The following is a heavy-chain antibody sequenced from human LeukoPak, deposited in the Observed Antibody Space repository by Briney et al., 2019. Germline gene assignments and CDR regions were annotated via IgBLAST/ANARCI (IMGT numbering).Heavy chain of an antibody. CDR2: IVVSSGNT. Sequence: SVKVSCKASGVTFTSSAMQWGRQARGQRLEWIGWIVVSSGNTNYAQKFQERVTITRDMSTSTAYMELSSLRSEDTAVYYCAAVGSSGYKDEFDIGGQGTMVTVSS. CDR3: AAVGSSGYKDEFDI. CDR1: GVTFTSSA. D-gene: IGHD3-22*01. V-gene: IGHV1-58*02. J-gene: IGHJ3*02.